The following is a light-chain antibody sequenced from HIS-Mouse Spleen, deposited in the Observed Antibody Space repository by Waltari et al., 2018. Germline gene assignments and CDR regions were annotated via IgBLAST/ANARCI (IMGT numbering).Light chain of an antibody. CDR1: SGSVSTSYY. V-gene: IGLV8-61*01. CDR3: VLYMGSGISWV. J-gene: IGLJ3*02. CDR2: STN. Sequence: QTVVTQEPSFSVSPGGTVPLTCGFSSGSVSTSYYPSWYQQTPGQAPRTLIYSTNTRSSGVPDRFSGSILGNKAALTITGAQADDESDYYCVLYMGSGISWVFGGGTKLTVL.